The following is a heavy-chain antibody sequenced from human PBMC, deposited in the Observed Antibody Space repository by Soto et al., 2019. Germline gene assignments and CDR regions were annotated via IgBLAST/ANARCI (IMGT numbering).Heavy chain of an antibody. D-gene: IGHD2-2*01. CDR1: GYTFTSYA. CDR2: INAGNGNT. J-gene: IGHJ5*02. Sequence: ASVKVSCKASGYTFTSYAMHWVRQAPGQRLEWMGWINAGNGNTKYSQKFQGRVTITRDTSASTAYMELSSLRSEDTAVYYCARARGDCSSTSCYENWFDPRGQGTLVTVSS. CDR3: ARARGDCSSTSCYENWFDP. V-gene: IGHV1-3*01.